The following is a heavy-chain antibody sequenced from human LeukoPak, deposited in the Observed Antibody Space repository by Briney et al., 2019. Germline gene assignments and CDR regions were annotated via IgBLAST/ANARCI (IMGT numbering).Heavy chain of an antibody. V-gene: IGHV1-18*01. D-gene: IGHD3-22*01. CDR2: ISAYNGNT. J-gene: IGHJ6*02. Sequence: ASVKVSCKASGYTFTSYAMHWVRQAPGQRLEWMGWISAYNGNTNYAQKLQGRVTMTTDTSTSTAYMELRSLRSDDTAVYYCARENGLANYYDSSGLYYYGMDVWGQGTTVTVSS. CDR3: ARENGLANYYDSSGLYYYGMDV. CDR1: GYTFTSYA.